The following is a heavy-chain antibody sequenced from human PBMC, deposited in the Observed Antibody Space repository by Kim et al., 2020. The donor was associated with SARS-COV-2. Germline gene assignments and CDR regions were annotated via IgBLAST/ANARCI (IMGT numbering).Heavy chain of an antibody. CDR3: ARGNLDTAMAHFDY. CDR2: IYYSGST. J-gene: IGHJ4*02. V-gene: IGHV4-59*08. Sequence: SETLSLTCTVSGGSISSYYWSWIRQPPGKGLEWIGYIYYSGSTNYNPSLKSRVTISVDTSKNQFSLKLSSVTAADTAVYYCARGNLDTAMAHFDYWGQGTLVTVSS. D-gene: IGHD5-18*01. CDR1: GGSISSYY.